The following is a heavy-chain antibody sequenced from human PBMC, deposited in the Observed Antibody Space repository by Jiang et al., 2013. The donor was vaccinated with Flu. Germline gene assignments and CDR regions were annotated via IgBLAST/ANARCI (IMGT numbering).Heavy chain of an antibody. CDR3: ARASYYDNGFYFDY. CDR1: GYTFTDYY. V-gene: IGHV1-2*04. D-gene: IGHD3-22*01. J-gene: IGHJ4*02. CDR2: INPNSGAT. Sequence: VQLVESGAEVKKPGASVKVSCKASGYTFTDYYMHWVRQAPGQGLEWMGWINPNSGATNYAQKFQDWVTVARDTSISTVYMELGRLRSDDTAVYYCARASYYDNGFYFDYWGQGTLVTVSS.